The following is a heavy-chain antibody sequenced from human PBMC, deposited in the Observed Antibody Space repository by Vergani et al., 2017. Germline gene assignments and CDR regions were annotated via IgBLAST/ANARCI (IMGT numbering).Heavy chain of an antibody. Sequence: QVQLVESGGGVVPRGGSLRLSCATSGFTLSNYDMQWIRQGPGKGLEFVAFIQFDGSNQYYADSVKGRFTLSRDFSKNTLYLQMNSLRTEDTATYYCAKHFRGWGIDYWGQGTQVIVSS. CDR2: IQFDGSNQ. CDR1: GFTLSNYD. D-gene: IGHD3-16*01. J-gene: IGHJ4*02. CDR3: AKHFRGWGIDY. V-gene: IGHV3-30*02.